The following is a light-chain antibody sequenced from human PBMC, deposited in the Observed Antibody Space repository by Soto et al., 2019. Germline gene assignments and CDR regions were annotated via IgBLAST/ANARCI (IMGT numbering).Light chain of an antibody. CDR1: SSDIGGYNC. Sequence: QSVLTQHHSASGSPGKSVTISCTGTSSDIGGYNCVSWYQQHPGKVPKLMISEVNKRPSGVPDRFSGSKSGNTASLTVSGLQADDEADYYCSSCGDNNIYVFGTGTKVTVL. CDR3: SSCGDNNIYV. V-gene: IGLV2-8*01. CDR2: EVN. J-gene: IGLJ1*01.